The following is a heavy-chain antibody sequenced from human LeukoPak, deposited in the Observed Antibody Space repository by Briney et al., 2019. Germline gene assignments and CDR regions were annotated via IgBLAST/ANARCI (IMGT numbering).Heavy chain of an antibody. D-gene: IGHD3-3*01. CDR2: IIPIFGTA. Sequence: GASVKVSCKASGGTFSSYAISWVRQAPGQGLEWMGGIIPIFGTANYAQKFQGRVTITADESTSTAYMELSSLRSEDTAVYYRATGLLEWYRLPNFDYWGQGTLVTVSS. CDR3: ATGLLEWYRLPNFDY. CDR1: GGTFSSYA. J-gene: IGHJ4*02. V-gene: IGHV1-69*13.